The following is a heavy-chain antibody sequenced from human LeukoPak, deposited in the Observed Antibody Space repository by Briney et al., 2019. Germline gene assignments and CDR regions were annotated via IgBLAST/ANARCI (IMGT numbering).Heavy chain of an antibody. J-gene: IGHJ3*02. D-gene: IGHD5-12*01. Sequence: ASVKVSCKASGYTFTSYYMHWVRQAPGQGPEWMGIIYTSDGSARYAQKFQGRVTMTRDTSTGTVYMELSSLRSEDTAVYYCARGKDIVATTVLEPDAFDIWGQGTMVTVSS. CDR1: GYTFTSYY. CDR2: IYTSDGSA. CDR3: ARGKDIVATTVLEPDAFDI. V-gene: IGHV1-46*01.